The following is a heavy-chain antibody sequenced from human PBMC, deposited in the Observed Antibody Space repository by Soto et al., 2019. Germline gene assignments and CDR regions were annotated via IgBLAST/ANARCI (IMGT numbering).Heavy chain of an antibody. CDR2: ISGSGSTT. CDR3: ARRASGWFFDY. J-gene: IGHJ4*02. D-gene: IGHD6-19*01. Sequence: EVQRLESGGGLVQPGGSLRLSCAASGFTFSSYAMNWVRQAPGKGLEWVSVISGSGSTTYYADSVKGRFTISRDNSKNTLYLQMNSLRAEDTAVYYCARRASGWFFDYWGQGTLVTVSS. V-gene: IGHV3-23*01. CDR1: GFTFSSYA.